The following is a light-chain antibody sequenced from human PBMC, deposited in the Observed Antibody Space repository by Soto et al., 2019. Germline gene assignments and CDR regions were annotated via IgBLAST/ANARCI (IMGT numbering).Light chain of an antibody. J-gene: IGKJ2*01. Sequence: EIVLTQSPGTLYLSPGERATLSCRASQSVSRSYLAWYQQKPGQAPRLLIYGASSRATGIPDRISGSGSGTDFTLTISILEPEDFAVYYCQQYGSSPYTFGQGTKLEIK. CDR3: QQYGSSPYT. CDR2: GAS. CDR1: QSVSRSY. V-gene: IGKV3-20*01.